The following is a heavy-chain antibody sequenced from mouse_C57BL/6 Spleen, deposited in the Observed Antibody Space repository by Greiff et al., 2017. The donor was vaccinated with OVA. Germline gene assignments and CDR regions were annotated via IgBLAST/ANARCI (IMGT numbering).Heavy chain of an antibody. CDR3: ARGDYYGSSDGFDD. D-gene: IGHD1-1*01. CDR2: IDPSDSYT. J-gene: IGHJ2*01. CDR1: GYTFTSYW. V-gene: IGHV1-59*01. Sequence: VQLQQPGAELVRPGTSVKLSCKASGYTFTSYWMHWVKQRPGQGLEWIGVIDPSDSYTNYPQKFKGKATLTVDTSSSTAYMQLSSLTSEDAAVDYCARGDYYGSSDGFDDWGQGTTLTVSS.